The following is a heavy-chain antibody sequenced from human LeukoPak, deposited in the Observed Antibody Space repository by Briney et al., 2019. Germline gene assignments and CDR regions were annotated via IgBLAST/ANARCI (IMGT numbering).Heavy chain of an antibody. CDR2: INPNTGGT. J-gene: IGHJ4*02. Sequence: ASVKVSCKASGYTFSDEYLHWVRQAPGQGLEWMGWINPNTGGTKSAQQFQGRVTMTRDTSISTAYMELNSLRSDDTAVYYCARDHGWFQNDYWGQGTLVTVSS. CDR1: GYTFSDEY. V-gene: IGHV1-2*02. D-gene: IGHD2-15*01. CDR3: ARDHGWFQNDY.